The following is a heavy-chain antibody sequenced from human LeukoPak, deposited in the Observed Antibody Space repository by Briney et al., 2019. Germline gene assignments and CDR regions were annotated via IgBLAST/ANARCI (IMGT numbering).Heavy chain of an antibody. J-gene: IGHJ4*02. CDR2: IYYSGST. V-gene: IGHV4-39*01. Sequence: SETLSLTCTVSGGSISSSSYYWGWIRQPPGKGLEWIGSIYYSGSTYYNPSLKSRVTISVDTSKNQFSLKLSSVTATDTAVYYCARHKGGVEATSPNFDYWGQGTLVTVSS. CDR3: ARHKGGVEATSPNFDY. CDR1: GGSISSSSYY. D-gene: IGHD1-26*01.